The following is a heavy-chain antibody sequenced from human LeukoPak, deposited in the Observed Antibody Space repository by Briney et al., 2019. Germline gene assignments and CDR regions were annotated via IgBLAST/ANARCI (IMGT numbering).Heavy chain of an antibody. J-gene: IGHJ4*02. V-gene: IGHV4-34*01. CDR1: GGSFIGYY. CDR2: IKHSGST. D-gene: IGHD6-19*01. Sequence: PSETLSLTCAVYGGSFIGYYWSWIRQPPGKGLEWIGEIKHSGSTNYNPSLKSRVTISVDTSKNQFSLKLSSVTAADTAVYYCARGYSSGWHLDYWGQGTLVTVSS. CDR3: ARGYSSGWHLDY.